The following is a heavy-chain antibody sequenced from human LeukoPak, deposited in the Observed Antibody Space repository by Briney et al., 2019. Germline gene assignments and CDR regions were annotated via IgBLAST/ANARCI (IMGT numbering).Heavy chain of an antibody. J-gene: IGHJ3*02. D-gene: IGHD2/OR15-2a*01. CDR1: GLTVSSSY. CDR2: IYNDGST. CDR3: ARNILFAFDI. Sequence: GGSLRLSCAASGLTVSSSYMSWVRQAPGKGLEWVSIIYNDGSTYYADSMKGRFTISRDNSKNTLCLQVNSLRAEDTAMYYCARNILFAFDIWGQGTMVTVSS. V-gene: IGHV3-53*01.